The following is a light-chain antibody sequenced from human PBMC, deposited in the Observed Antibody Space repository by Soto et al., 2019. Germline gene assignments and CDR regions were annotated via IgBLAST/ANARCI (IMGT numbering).Light chain of an antibody. CDR2: EVS. CDR3: SSYTRSSTRV. J-gene: IGLJ1*01. CDR1: SSDVGGYNY. V-gene: IGLV2-14*01. Sequence: QSALTQPASVSGSPGQSVTSSCTGTSSDVGGYNYVSWYQQHTGKAPKLMIYEVSNRPSGVSNRFSGSKSGNTASLTISGLQAEDEADYYCSSYTRSSTRVFGTGTKVTV.